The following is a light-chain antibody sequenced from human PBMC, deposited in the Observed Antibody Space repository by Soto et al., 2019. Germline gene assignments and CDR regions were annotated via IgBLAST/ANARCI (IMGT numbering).Light chain of an antibody. V-gene: IGKV3-20*01. CDR2: GAS. Sequence: ELVLTQSPGTLALSPGERATLSCRASQSVSSSYLAWYQQKPGQAPRLLIYGASSRATGIPDRFSGSGSGTDFTLTISRLEPEEFAVYYCQQYGSSLWTFGQGTKVEIK. CDR3: QQYGSSLWT. CDR1: QSVSSSY. J-gene: IGKJ1*01.